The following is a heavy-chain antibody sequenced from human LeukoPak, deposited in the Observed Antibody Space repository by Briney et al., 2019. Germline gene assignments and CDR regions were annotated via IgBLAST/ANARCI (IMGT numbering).Heavy chain of an antibody. CDR3: ARHKSTYYYDSSGYLYFDY. CDR1: GGSISSYY. V-gene: IGHV4-4*07. J-gene: IGHJ4*02. CDR2: IYTSGST. D-gene: IGHD3-22*01. Sequence: SETLSLTCTVSGGSISSYYWSWIRQPARKGLEWIGRIYTSGSTNYNPSLKSRVTMSVDTSKNQFSLKLSSVTAADTAVYYCARHKSTYYYDSSGYLYFDYWGQGTLVTVSS.